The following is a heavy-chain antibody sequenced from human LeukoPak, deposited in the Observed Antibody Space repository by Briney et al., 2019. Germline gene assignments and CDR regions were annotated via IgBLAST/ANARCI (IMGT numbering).Heavy chain of an antibody. CDR3: ARGGYDFWSTGNWFDP. CDR1: GESFSGYY. D-gene: IGHD3-3*01. Sequence: PSETLSLTCAVYGESFSGYYWSWIRQPPGKGLEWIGKINHLGSTNYNPSLKSRVTMSVDTSKNQFSLKLSSVTAADTAVYYCARGGYDFWSTGNWFDPWGQGTLVTVSS. J-gene: IGHJ5*02. CDR2: INHLGST. V-gene: IGHV4-34*01.